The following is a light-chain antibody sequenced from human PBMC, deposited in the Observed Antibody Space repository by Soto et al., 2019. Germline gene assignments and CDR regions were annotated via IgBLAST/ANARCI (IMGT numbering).Light chain of an antibody. CDR3: QHYGSSAYT. J-gene: IGKJ2*01. CDR1: QRVRRNY. V-gene: IGKV3-20*01. CDR2: GAS. Sequence: EIVLTQSPGTLSLSPGERATLSCRASQRVRRNYLAWYQQKPGQAPRLLIYGASSRATGIPDRFSGSGSGTDFTLTISRLEPEDFAVYYCQHYGSSAYTFGQGTTLEIK.